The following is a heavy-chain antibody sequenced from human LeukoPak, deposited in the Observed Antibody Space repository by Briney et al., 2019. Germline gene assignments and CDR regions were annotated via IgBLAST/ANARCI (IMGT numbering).Heavy chain of an antibody. CDR3: ARGLRATVTNPFDY. CDR2: IIPIFGTA. V-gene: IGHV1-69*05. J-gene: IGHJ4*02. Sequence: ASVKVSCKASGYIFTNFPMNWVRQAPGQGLEWMGGIIPIFGTANYAQKFQGRVTITTDESTSTAYMELSSLRSEDTAVYYCARGLRATVTNPFDYWGQGTLVTVSS. D-gene: IGHD4-17*01. CDR1: GYIFTNFP.